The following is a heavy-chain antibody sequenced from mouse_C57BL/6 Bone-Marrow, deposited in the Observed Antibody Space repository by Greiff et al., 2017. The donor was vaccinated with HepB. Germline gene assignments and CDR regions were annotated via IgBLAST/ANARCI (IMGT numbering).Heavy chain of an antibody. CDR1: GFTFTDYY. J-gene: IGHJ2*01. V-gene: IGHV7-3*01. CDR3: ARSLTGKDFDY. Sequence: EVKVVESGGGLVQPGGSLSLSCAASGFTFTDYYMSWVRQPPGKALEWLGFIRNKANGYTTEYSASVKGRFTISRDNSQSILYLQMNALRAEDSATYYCARSLTGKDFDYWGQGTTLTVSS. D-gene: IGHD4-1*01. CDR2: IRNKANGYTT.